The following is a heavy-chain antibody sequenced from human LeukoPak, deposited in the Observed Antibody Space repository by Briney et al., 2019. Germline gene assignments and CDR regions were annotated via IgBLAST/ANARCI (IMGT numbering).Heavy chain of an antibody. CDR2: IYFGRSP. Sequence: SETLSLTCSVSGVSISSSDYNWGWIRQPPGKGLEWIGSIYFGRSPVYNPSLKSRVTISVDTSRKQFSLTLSSVTAADTAVYYCARDTPLENYYDSSGYYQMWGQGTLVTVSS. J-gene: IGHJ4*02. V-gene: IGHV4-39*02. CDR1: GVSISSSDYN. D-gene: IGHD3-22*01. CDR3: ARDTPLENYYDSSGYYQM.